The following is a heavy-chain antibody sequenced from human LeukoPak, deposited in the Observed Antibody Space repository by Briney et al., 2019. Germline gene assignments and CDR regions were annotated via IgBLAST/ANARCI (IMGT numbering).Heavy chain of an antibody. D-gene: IGHD6-13*01. CDR1: GGSFSGYY. J-gene: IGHJ5*02. Sequence: PSETLSLTCAVYGGSFSGYYWSWIRQPPGKGLEWIGEINHSGSTNYNPSLKSRVTISVDTSKNQFSLKLSSVTAADTAVYYCARGRSIAAAGIRWFDPWGQGTLVTVSS. CDR2: INHSGST. V-gene: IGHV4-34*01. CDR3: ARGRSIAAAGIRWFDP.